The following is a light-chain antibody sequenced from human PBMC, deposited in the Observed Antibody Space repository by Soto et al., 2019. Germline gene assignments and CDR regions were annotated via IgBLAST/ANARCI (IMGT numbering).Light chain of an antibody. Sequence: QAVVTQPRSVSGSPGQSVTISCTGTSSDVGGYNYVSWYQQHPDKAPKLMIYDVSKRPSGVPDRFSGSKSGNTASLTISGLQAEDEADYYCYSYAGNYRVFGGGTKVTVL. J-gene: IGLJ3*02. CDR2: DVS. CDR3: YSYAGNYRV. CDR1: SSDVGGYNY. V-gene: IGLV2-11*01.